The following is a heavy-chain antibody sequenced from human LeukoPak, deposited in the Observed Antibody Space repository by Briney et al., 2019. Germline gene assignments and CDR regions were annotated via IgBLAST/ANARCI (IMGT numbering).Heavy chain of an antibody. D-gene: IGHD1-26*01. Sequence: PSETLSLTCAVYGGSFSGYYWSWIRQPPGKGLEWIGEINHSGSTNSNPSLKSRVTISVDTSKNQFSLKLSSVTAADTAVYYCARVYRGSYYFDYWGQGTLVTVSS. J-gene: IGHJ4*02. CDR1: GGSFSGYY. V-gene: IGHV4-34*01. CDR2: INHSGST. CDR3: ARVYRGSYYFDY.